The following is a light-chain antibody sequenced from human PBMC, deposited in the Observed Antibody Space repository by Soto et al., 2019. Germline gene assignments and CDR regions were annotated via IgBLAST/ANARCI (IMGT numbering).Light chain of an antibody. J-gene: IGKJ1*01. CDR2: GVS. V-gene: IGKV3-20*01. Sequence: EIVLTQSPGTLSLSPGERATLSCRASQSVSSIYLAWYQQKPGQAPKFLIYGVSSRATGIPDRFSGSGSGTDFTLTISRLEPEDFAVYYCQQNDSSQWTFGQGTKVEIK. CDR1: QSVSSIY. CDR3: QQNDSSQWT.